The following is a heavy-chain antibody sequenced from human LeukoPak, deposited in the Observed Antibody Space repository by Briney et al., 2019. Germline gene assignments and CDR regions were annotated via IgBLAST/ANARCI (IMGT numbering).Heavy chain of an antibody. D-gene: IGHD2-15*01. CDR1: GFTSSDHY. Sequence: GGSLRLSCAASGFTSSDHYMDWVRQAPGKGLEWLGRTRNKLNSYTTKYAASVEGRFTISRDASKNLLYLQLNSLKTEDTAVYYCARAGYCGAGTCYSDYYDYWGQGALVTVSS. CDR2: TRNKLNSYTT. V-gene: IGHV3-72*01. CDR3: ARAGYCGAGTCYSDYYDY. J-gene: IGHJ4*02.